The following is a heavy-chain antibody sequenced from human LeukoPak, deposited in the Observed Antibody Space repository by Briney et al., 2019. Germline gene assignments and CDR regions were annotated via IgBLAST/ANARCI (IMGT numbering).Heavy chain of an antibody. CDR3: AREVRQFDAFDI. D-gene: IGHD3-10*01. Sequence: SETLSLTCTVSGGSISSYYWSWIRQPPGKGLEWIGYIYYSGSTNYNPSLKSRVTISVDTSKNQFSLKLSSVTAADTAVYYYAREVRQFDAFDIWGQGTMVTVPS. CDR1: GGSISSYY. CDR2: IYYSGST. J-gene: IGHJ3*02. V-gene: IGHV4-59*01.